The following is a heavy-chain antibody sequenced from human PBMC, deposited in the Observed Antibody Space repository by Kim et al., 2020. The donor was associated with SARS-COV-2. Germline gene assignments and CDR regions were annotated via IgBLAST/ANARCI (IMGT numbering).Heavy chain of an antibody. CDR1: GFSLSTSGMC. CDR3: ARTRVEMATIVVYYYGMDV. Sequence: SGPTLVNPTQTLTLTCTFSGFSLSTSGMCVSWIRQPPGKALEWLALIDWDDDKYYSTPLKTRLTISKDTSKNQVVLTMTNMDPVDTATYYCARTRVEMATIVVYYYGMDVWGQGTTVTVSS. V-gene: IGHV2-70*01. J-gene: IGHJ6*02. CDR2: IDWDDDK. D-gene: IGHD5-12*01.